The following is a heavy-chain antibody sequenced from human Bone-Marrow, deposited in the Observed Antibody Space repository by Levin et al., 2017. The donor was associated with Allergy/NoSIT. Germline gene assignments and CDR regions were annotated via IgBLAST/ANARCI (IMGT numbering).Heavy chain of an antibody. Sequence: SGPTLVKPTQTLTLTCTFSGFSLSTTGMRVSWIRQPPGKTLEWLARIDWNDDKFYSPSLETRLTISKDTSKNQVVLTMTNMDPVDTATYYCARMGYCSSTICYNLDFDYWGQGTLVTVSS. D-gene: IGHD2-2*02. CDR1: GFSLSTTGMR. CDR2: IDWNDDK. V-gene: IGHV2-70*04. CDR3: ARMGYCSSTICYNLDFDY. J-gene: IGHJ4*02.